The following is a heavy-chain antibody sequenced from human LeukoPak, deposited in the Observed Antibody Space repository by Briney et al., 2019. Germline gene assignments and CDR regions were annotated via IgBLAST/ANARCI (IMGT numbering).Heavy chain of an antibody. CDR1: GFTFSDYI. CDR2: IKQDGSVQ. Sequence: GGSLRLSGAASGFTFSDYILDWVRQAPGKGLEWVASIKQDGSVQHYVDSVRGRFAISRDNAKNALYLQMNSLRDEDTAMYYCARNRAAPENWGQGTLVTVSS. J-gene: IGHJ4*02. V-gene: IGHV3-7*01. CDR3: ARNRAAPEN. D-gene: IGHD3-10*01.